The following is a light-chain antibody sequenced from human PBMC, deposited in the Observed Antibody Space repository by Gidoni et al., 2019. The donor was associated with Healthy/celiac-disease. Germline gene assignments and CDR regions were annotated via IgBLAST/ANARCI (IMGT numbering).Light chain of an antibody. V-gene: IGKV1-39*01. CDR1: QSITNY. J-gene: IGKJ4*01. Sequence: IQMTQSPSSLSASVGDRVTITCRASQSITNYLNWYQQKPGKAPKLLIYAASSLQSGVPSRFSGSGSGTDFTLTISSLQPEDFATYYCQQSYSTPRLTFGGGTKVQIK. CDR3: QQSYSTPRLT. CDR2: AAS.